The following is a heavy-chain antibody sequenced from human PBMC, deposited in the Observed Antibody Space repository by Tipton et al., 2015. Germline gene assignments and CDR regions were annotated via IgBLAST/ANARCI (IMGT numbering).Heavy chain of an antibody. Sequence: QSGAEVKNPGASVKVSCKASGYTFTSYGIAWVRQAPGQGLEWMGWISAYNGHTKYAQNLQDRVTMTTDSSTSTAYMELRSLQSDDTAIYYCAKAHQSVDFWFDPWGQGTLVTVSS. J-gene: IGHJ5*02. CDR3: AKAHQSVDFWFDP. CDR2: ISAYNGHT. V-gene: IGHV1-18*01. D-gene: IGHD3-3*01. CDR1: GYTFTSYG.